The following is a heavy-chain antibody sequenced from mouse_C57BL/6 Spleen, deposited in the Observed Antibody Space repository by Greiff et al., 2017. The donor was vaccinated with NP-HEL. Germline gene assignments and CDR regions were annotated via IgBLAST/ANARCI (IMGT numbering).Heavy chain of an antibody. CDR2: INPSTGGT. CDR1: GYSFTGYY. CDR3: ARSDGYPFAY. Sequence: EVQLVESGPELVKPGASVKISCKASGYSFTGYYMNWVKQSPEKSLEWIGEINPSTGGTTYNQKFKAKATLTVDKSSSTAYMQLKSLTSEDSAVDYCARSDGYPFAYWGQGTLVTVSA. J-gene: IGHJ3*01. D-gene: IGHD2-3*01. V-gene: IGHV1-42*01.